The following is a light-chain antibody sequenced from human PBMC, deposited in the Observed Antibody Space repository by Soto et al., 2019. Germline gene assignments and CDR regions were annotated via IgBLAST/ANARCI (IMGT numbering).Light chain of an antibody. CDR2: GAS. CDR1: QSVSSSY. Sequence: EIVLTQSPGTLSLSPGERATLSCRASQSVSSSYFAWYQQSPVQAPRLLVYGASSRATGIPDRFSGSGYGTDFTLTISRLEPEYFAVYYCQQYGSSPPATFGQGTKLEIK. J-gene: IGKJ2*01. CDR3: QQYGSSPPAT. V-gene: IGKV3-20*01.